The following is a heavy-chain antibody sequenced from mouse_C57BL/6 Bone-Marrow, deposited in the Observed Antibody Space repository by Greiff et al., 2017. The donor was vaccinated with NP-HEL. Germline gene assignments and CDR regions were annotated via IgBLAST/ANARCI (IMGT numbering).Heavy chain of an antibody. CDR1: GYAFSSSW. V-gene: IGHV1-82*01. CDR3: ARWGAN. J-gene: IGHJ3*01. CDR2: IYPGDGDT. Sequence: QVQLQQSGPELVKPGASVKISCKASGYAFSSSWMNWVKQRPGKGLEWIGRIYPGDGDTNYNGRFKGKATLTADKSSSTAYMQLSRLTSEDSAVYFCARWGANWGKGTLVTVSA.